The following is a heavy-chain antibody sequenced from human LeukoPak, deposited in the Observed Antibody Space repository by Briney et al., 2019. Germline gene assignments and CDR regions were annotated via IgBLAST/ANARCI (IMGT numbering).Heavy chain of an antibody. D-gene: IGHD3-10*01. V-gene: IGHV1-69*05. CDR1: GGTFSNYA. Sequence: SVKVSCKASGGTFSNYAISWVRQAPGQGLEWMGRIIPIFGTANYAQKFQGRVTITTDESTSTAYMELSSLRSEDTAVYYCARDAMVRGVRFSFDPWGQGTLVTVSS. CDR3: ARDAMVRGVRFSFDP. CDR2: IIPIFGTA. J-gene: IGHJ5*02.